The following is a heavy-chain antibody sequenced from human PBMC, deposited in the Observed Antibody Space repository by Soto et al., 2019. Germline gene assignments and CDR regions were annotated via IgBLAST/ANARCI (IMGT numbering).Heavy chain of an antibody. CDR1: GVSISNSSYY. CDR2: IYYSGIT. CDR3: ARHGSN. V-gene: IGHV4-39*01. J-gene: IGHJ4*02. Sequence: KPSETLSLTCTVSGVSISNSSYYWGWIRRPPGKGLEWIGTIYYSGITYYNPSLKSRVTISVDTSKNQFSLKLTSATAADTAVYYCARHGSNWGQGTLVTVSS.